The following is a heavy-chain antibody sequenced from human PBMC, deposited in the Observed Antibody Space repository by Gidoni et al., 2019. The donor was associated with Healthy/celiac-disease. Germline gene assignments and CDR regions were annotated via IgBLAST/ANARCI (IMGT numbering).Heavy chain of an antibody. CDR2: ISYDGSNK. D-gene: IGHD3-10*01. CDR3: AKDDSRDYYGSGSSDY. J-gene: IGHJ4*02. Sequence: QVQLVESGGRVVQPGRSLTLSCAASGFTFSRYGMHWVRQAPGMGLEWVAVISYDGSNKYYADSVKGRFTISRDYSKNTLYLQMNSLRAEDTAVYYCAKDDSRDYYGSGSSDYWGQGTLVTVSS. CDR1: GFTFSRYG. V-gene: IGHV3-30*18.